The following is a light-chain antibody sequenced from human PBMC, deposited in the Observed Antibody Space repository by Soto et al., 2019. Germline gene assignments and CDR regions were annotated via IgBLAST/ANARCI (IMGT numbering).Light chain of an antibody. CDR1: QSVSSY. V-gene: IGKV3-20*01. Sequence: IVLAQSRAKVPLSPGESATLCCRASQSVSSYLAWYQQKPGQAPRLLIYGASSRATGIPDRFSGSGSGTDFTLAISSLEPEDFAVYYCQQYGSSPRTFGQGTKVDIK. CDR2: GAS. CDR3: QQYGSSPRT. J-gene: IGKJ1*01.